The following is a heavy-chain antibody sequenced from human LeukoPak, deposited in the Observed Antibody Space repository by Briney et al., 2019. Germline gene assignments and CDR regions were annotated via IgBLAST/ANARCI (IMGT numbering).Heavy chain of an antibody. V-gene: IGHV3-53*01. CDR1: GFTVSNNY. CDR2: IYSGGNT. CDR3: ARGSHSAFDI. J-gene: IGHJ3*02. D-gene: IGHD2-15*01. Sequence: GGSLILSCAASGFTVSNNYMIWVRQAPGKGLEWVSFIYSGGNTYYADSVKGRFTISTDTSKNTLYLQVNSLRAEDTAVYYCARGSHSAFDIWGQGTMVTVSS.